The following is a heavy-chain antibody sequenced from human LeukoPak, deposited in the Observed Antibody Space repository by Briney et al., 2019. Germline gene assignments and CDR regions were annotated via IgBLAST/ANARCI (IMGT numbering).Heavy chain of an antibody. D-gene: IGHD3-22*01. CDR2: ISYDGSNK. Sequence: GGSLRLSCAASGLTFSSYGMHWVRQAPGKGLEWVAVISYDGSNKYYADSVKGRFTISRDNSKNTLYLQMNSLRAEDTAVYYCAKTAYNLLYYYDSSGYGDYWGQGTLVTVSS. J-gene: IGHJ4*02. CDR3: AKTAYNLLYYYDSSGYGDY. CDR1: GLTFSSYG. V-gene: IGHV3-30*18.